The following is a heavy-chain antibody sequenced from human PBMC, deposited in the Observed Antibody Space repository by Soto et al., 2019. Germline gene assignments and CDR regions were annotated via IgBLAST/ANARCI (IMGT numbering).Heavy chain of an antibody. Sequence: ASVKVSCKXSGYTFTSYGISWVRQAPGQGLEWMGWISAYNGNTNYAQKLQGRVTMTTDTSTSTAYMELRSLRSDDTAVYYCARDRDSSGWYSYYYYGMDVWGQGTTVTVSS. CDR3: ARDRDSSGWYSYYYYGMDV. CDR2: ISAYNGNT. V-gene: IGHV1-18*01. CDR1: GYTFTSYG. J-gene: IGHJ6*02. D-gene: IGHD6-19*01.